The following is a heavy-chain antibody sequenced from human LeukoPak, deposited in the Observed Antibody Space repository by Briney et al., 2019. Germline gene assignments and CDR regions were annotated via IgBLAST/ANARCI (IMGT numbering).Heavy chain of an antibody. J-gene: IGHJ5*02. CDR2: ISAYNGNT. D-gene: IGHD3-9*01. V-gene: IGHV1-18*01. CDR1: GYTFTSYG. Sequence: ASVKVSCKASGYTFTSYGISWVRQAPGQGLEWMGWISAYNGNTNYAQKLQGRVTMTTDTSTSTAYMELRSLRSDDTAVYYCARGGSTVLRYFDWFPLGQGTLVTVSS. CDR3: ARGGSTVLRYFDWFP.